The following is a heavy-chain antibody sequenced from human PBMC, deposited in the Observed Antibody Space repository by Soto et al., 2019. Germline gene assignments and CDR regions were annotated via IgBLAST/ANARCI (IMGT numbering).Heavy chain of an antibody. D-gene: IGHD6-13*01. CDR3: ARDRLLASSSWSENDY. Sequence: PGGSLRLSCAASGFTFSSYSMNWVRQAPGKGLEWVSSISSSSSYIYYADSVKGRFTISRDNAKNSLYLQMNSLRAEDTAVYYCARDRLLASSSWSENDYWGQGTLVTVSS. CDR2: ISSSSSYI. CDR1: GFTFSSYS. V-gene: IGHV3-21*01. J-gene: IGHJ4*02.